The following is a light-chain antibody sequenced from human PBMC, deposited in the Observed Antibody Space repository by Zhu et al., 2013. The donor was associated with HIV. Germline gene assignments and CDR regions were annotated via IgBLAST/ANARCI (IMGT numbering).Light chain of an antibody. CDR1: QSIRSW. V-gene: IGKV1-5*03. J-gene: IGKJ1*01. Sequence: DIQMTQSPHTLSASAGDRVTITCRASQSIRSWLAWYQQKPGKAPKLLMQRASSLESGVPSRFSGSGSGTEFTLTISSLQPDDFATYYCQQYDGHSWTFGQGTQVEVK. CDR3: QQYDGHSWT. CDR2: RAS.